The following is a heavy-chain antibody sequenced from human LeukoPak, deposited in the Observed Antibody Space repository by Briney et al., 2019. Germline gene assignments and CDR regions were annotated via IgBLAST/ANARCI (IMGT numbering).Heavy chain of an antibody. Sequence: GGSLRLSCAASGFTVSSNYMSWVRQAPGKGLEWVSVIYSGGSTYYADSVKGRFTISRDNSKNTLYLQMNSLRAGDTAVYYCAREGGYSYGLYYFDYWGQGTLVTVSS. J-gene: IGHJ4*02. V-gene: IGHV3-53*01. D-gene: IGHD5-18*01. CDR1: GFTVSSNY. CDR3: AREGGYSYGLYYFDY. CDR2: IYSGGST.